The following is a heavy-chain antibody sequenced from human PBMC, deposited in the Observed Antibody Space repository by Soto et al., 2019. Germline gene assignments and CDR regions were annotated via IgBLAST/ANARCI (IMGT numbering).Heavy chain of an antibody. V-gene: IGHV3-30*18. J-gene: IGHJ3*02. CDR2: ISYDGSNK. CDR3: AKESYCSGGSCYDAFDI. D-gene: IGHD2-15*01. CDR1: GFTFSSYG. Sequence: GGSLRLSCAASGFTFSSYGMHWVRQAPGKGLEWVAVISYDGSNKYYADSVKGRFTISRDNSKNTLYLQMNSLRAEDTAVYYCAKESYCSGGSCYDAFDIWGQGTMVTVSS.